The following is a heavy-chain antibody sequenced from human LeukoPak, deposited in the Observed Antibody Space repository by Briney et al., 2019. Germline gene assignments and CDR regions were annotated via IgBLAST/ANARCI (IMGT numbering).Heavy chain of an antibody. D-gene: IGHD2-15*01. CDR1: GGSISSYS. CDR3: ARAVHCSGGSCYFDY. V-gene: IGHV4-4*07. J-gene: IGHJ4*02. Sequence: SETLSLTCTVSGGSISSYSWSWIRQPAGKGLGWIGRIYTSGSTKYNPSLTSRVTMSVDTSKNQFSLKLRSVTAADTAVYYCARAVHCSGGSCYFDYRGQGTLVTVSS. CDR2: IYTSGST.